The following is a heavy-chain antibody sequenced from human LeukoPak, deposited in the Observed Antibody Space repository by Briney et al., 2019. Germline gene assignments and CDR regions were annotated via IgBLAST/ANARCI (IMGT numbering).Heavy chain of an antibody. D-gene: IGHD5-18*01. CDR3: ARDRRAPGYSYGYSHFDY. V-gene: IGHV3-30-3*01. J-gene: IGHJ4*02. Sequence: GGSLRLSCAASGFTFSSYAMHWVRQAPGKGLEWVAVISYDGSNKYYADSVKGRFTISRDNSKNTLYLQMNSLRAEDTAVYYCARDRRAPGYSYGYSHFDYWGQGTLVTVSS. CDR1: GFTFSSYA. CDR2: ISYDGSNK.